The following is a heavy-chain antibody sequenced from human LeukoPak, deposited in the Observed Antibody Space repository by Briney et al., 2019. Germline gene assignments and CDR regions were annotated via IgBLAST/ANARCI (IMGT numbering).Heavy chain of an antibody. CDR2: IYYSGSA. Sequence: SGTLSLTRAVSGGSISSDNWWSWVRQPPGKGLEGIGYIYYSGSANYNPSLKSRVTMSIDTSKMQFSLNLRSVTVADTAIYFCARDCSLVQGPFDYWGQGTLVAVSS. CDR1: GGSISSDNW. CDR3: ARDCSLVQGPFDY. D-gene: IGHD2-15*01. J-gene: IGHJ4*02. V-gene: IGHV4-4*02.